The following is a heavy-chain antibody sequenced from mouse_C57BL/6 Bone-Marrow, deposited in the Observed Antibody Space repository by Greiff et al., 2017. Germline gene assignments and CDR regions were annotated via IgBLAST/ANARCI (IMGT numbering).Heavy chain of an antibody. D-gene: IGHD2-4*01. CDR3: ARAEGYDYDVPAWFAY. Sequence: EVQLVESGPELVKPGASVKIPCKASGYTFTDYNVDWVKQSHGKSLEWIGDINPNNGGTIYNQKFKGKATLTVDKSSSTAYMELRSLTSEDTAVYYCARAEGYDYDVPAWFAYWGQGTLVTVSA. CDR2: INPNNGGT. V-gene: IGHV1-18*01. CDR1: GYTFTDYN. J-gene: IGHJ3*01.